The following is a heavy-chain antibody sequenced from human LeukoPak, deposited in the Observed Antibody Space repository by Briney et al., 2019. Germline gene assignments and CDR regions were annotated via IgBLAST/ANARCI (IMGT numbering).Heavy chain of an antibody. J-gene: IGHJ6*03. V-gene: IGHV4-59*01. CDR2: IYYSGST. CDR3: TRGSIAYYYMDV. D-gene: IGHD3-22*01. Sequence: TSETLSFTCTVSGGSISTYYWSWIRQPPGKGLEWIGYIYYSGSTNYNPSLKSRVTISVDTSKNQFSLKLSSVTAADTAVYYCTRGSIAYYYMDVWGKGTTVTISS. CDR1: GGSISTYY.